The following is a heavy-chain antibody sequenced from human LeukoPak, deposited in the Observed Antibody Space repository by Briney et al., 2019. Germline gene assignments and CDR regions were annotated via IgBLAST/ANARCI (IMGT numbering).Heavy chain of an antibody. CDR3: ARDLQWLVRGWFDP. Sequence: ASETLSLTCTVSGGSISSYYWSWIRQPAGKGLEWIGRIYTSGSTNYNPSLKSRVTMSVDTSKNQFSLKLSSVTAADTAVYYCARDLQWLVRGWFDPWGQGTLVTVSS. CDR2: IYTSGST. CDR1: GGSISSYY. D-gene: IGHD6-19*01. V-gene: IGHV4-4*07. J-gene: IGHJ5*02.